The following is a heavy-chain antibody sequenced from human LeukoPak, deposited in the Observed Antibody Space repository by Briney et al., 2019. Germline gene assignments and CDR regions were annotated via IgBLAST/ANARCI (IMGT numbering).Heavy chain of an antibody. D-gene: IGHD3-9*01. CDR2: IQYDGSNE. CDR1: GFIFSSSG. V-gene: IGHV3-30*02. J-gene: IGHJ4*02. Sequence: GGSLRLSCAASGFIFSSSGMHWVRQAPGKGLEGVAFIQYDGSNEHSADPVKGRFIISRDNSKNTLYLQMNSLRAEDTAVYYCAKDGSYYDIDHWGQGTLVTVSS. CDR3: AKDGSYYDIDH.